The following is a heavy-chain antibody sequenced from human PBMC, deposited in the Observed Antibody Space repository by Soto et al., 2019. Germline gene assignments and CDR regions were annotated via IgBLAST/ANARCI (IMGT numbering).Heavy chain of an antibody. CDR3: AXGSGDYEGYYYYYGMDV. V-gene: IGHV1-46*01. CDR2: INPSGGSA. D-gene: IGHD2-21*02. Sequence: GAAVKVSCKASGYTFTSYYMHWVRQAPGQGLEWMGIINPSGGSASYAQKFQGRVTMTRDTSTSTVYMELSSLRSEDTAVYYCAXGSGDYEGYYYYYGMDVWGQGTTVTVSS. J-gene: IGHJ6*02. CDR1: GYTFTSYY.